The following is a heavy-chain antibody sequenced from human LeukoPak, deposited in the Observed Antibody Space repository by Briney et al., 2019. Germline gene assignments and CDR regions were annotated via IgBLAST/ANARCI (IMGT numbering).Heavy chain of an antibody. CDR2: ISGSGGST. D-gene: IGHD1-14*01. V-gene: IGHV3-23*01. CDR1: GFTFSSYA. Sequence: GGSLRLSCAASGFTFSSYAMSWVRQAPGKGLEWVSAISGSGGSTYYADSVKGRFTISRDNAMDSLYLQMHSLRAEDTAVYYCAKEGRSFTPGYWGQGTLVTVSS. J-gene: IGHJ4*02. CDR3: AKEGRSFTPGY.